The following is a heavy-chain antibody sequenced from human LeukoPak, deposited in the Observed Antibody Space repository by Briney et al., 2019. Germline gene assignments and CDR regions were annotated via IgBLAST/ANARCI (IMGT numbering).Heavy chain of an antibody. D-gene: IGHD5-12*01. CDR3: ARESGYSGYGDAFDI. J-gene: IGHJ3*02. CDR2: ISSSTGTV. V-gene: IGHV3-48*03. Sequence: PGGSLRLSCAPSGFTFSSHEMNWVRQAPGKGREWVSHISSSTGTVYYADSVKGRYTISRDNAKNSLYLQMNNLRAEDTAVYYCARESGYSGYGDAFDICGQGTMVTVSS. CDR1: GFTFSSHE.